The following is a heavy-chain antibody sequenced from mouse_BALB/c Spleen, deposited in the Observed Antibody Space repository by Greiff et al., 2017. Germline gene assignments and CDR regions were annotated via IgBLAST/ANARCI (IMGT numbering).Heavy chain of an antibody. CDR1: GYTFTDYN. J-gene: IGHJ4*01. V-gene: IGHV1S29*02. CDR3: ARKELGLRNYAMDY. Sequence: EVKLMESGPELVKPGASVKISCKASGYTFTDYNMHWVKQSHGKSLEWIGYIYPYNGGTGYNQKFKSKATLTVDNSSSTAYMELRSLTSEDSAVYYCARKELGLRNYAMDYWGQGTSVTVSS. D-gene: IGHD3-1*01. CDR2: IYPYNGGT.